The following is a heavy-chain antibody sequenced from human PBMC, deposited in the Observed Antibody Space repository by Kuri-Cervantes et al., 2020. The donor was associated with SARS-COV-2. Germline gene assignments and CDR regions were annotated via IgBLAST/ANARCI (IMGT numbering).Heavy chain of an antibody. J-gene: IGHJ3*02. D-gene: IGHD1-7*01. CDR2: ISWNSGSI. Sequence: SLKISCAASGFTFDDYAMHWVRQAPGKGLEWVSGISWNSGSIGYADSVKGRFTISRDNAKNSLYLQMNSLRAEDMALYYCAKGGYNWNYDAFDIWGQGTMVTVS. CDR1: GFTFDDYA. CDR3: AKGGYNWNYDAFDI. V-gene: IGHV3-9*03.